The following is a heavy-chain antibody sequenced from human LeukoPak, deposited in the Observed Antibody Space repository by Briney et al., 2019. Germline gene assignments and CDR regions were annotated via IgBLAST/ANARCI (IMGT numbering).Heavy chain of an antibody. CDR1: GGSISDYY. V-gene: IGHV4-4*07. CDR3: AREQLDIVPLMKFDP. CDR2: IYASGGT. D-gene: IGHD2-2*03. J-gene: IGHJ5*02. Sequence: TSETLSLTCTVSGGSISDYYWTWLRQPAGKGLEWLGRIYASGGTNYNPSLKSRLTMSIDTSKNQFSLKLSSVTAADTAVYYCAREQLDIVPLMKFDPWGQGTLVTVSS.